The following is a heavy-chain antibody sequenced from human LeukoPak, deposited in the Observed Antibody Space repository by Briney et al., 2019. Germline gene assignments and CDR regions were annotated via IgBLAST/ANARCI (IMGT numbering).Heavy chain of an antibody. Sequence: SETLSLTCTASGDSISSSYWGWIRQPAGKGLEWIGRIHTSRSTYYSPSLKSRVTMSVDTSTNQFSLKLSSVTAADTAMYYCARVRLGRGLDYWGQGTLVTVSS. V-gene: IGHV4-4*07. J-gene: IGHJ4*02. CDR3: ARVRLGRGLDY. D-gene: IGHD6-19*01. CDR1: GDSISSSY. CDR2: IHTSRST.